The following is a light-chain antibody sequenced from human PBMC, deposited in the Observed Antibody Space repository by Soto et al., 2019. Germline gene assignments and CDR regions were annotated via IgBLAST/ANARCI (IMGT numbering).Light chain of an antibody. J-gene: IGKJ3*01. CDR1: QSVSSN. CDR2: GAS. CDR3: QQSYSTPIP. V-gene: IGKV3-15*01. Sequence: EKVMTQSSPTVSVTPGESDTLSCRASQSVSSNLAWYQQKPGQAPSLLIYGASTRATGTPARFSGSGSGTEFTLTISSLQSEEFATYYCQQSYSTPIPFGPWNKVDIK.